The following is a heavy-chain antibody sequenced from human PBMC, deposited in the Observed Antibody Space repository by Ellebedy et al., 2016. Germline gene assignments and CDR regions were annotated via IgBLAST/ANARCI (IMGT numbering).Heavy chain of an antibody. CDR3: ARGESTYYYGSGTEI. CDR1: GFTFSSFG. D-gene: IGHD3-10*01. J-gene: IGHJ4*02. CDR2: ISHDGNNQ. V-gene: IGHV3-30*03. Sequence: GGSLRLSXAASGFTFSSFGMHWVRQAPGKGLEWVAVISHDGNNQYYGDSVKGRFTISRANSKNTVYLSMNSLRAEDTAVYYCARGESTYYYGSGTEIWGQGTLVTVSS.